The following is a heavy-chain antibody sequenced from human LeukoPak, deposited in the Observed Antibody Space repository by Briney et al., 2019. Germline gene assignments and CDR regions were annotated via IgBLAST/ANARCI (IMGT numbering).Heavy chain of an antibody. V-gene: IGHV3-23*01. CDR3: AKGGSAYFLDF. CDR1: GFIFNNYG. J-gene: IGHJ4*02. D-gene: IGHD3-22*01. Sequence: PGGFLRLSCAASGFIFNNYGLIWVRQAPGKGLEWVSAISNDGGGTTYADFVKGRFTISRDNSKSTLFLQMNSLRAEDTAPYYCAKGGSAYFLDFWGQGTLVTVSS. CDR2: ISNDGGGT.